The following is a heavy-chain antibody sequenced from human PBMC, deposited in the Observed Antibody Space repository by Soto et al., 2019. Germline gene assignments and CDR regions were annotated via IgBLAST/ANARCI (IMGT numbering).Heavy chain of an antibody. J-gene: IGHJ5*02. CDR1: GFTFSSYA. D-gene: IGHD6-6*01. CDR3: ARGRGIAARGWFDP. CDR2: ISYDGSNK. V-gene: IGHV3-30-3*01. Sequence: PGGSLRLSCAASGFTFSSYAMHWVRQAPGKGLEWVAVISYDGSNKYYADSVKGRFTISRDNSKNTLYLQMNSLRAEDTAVYYCARGRGIAARGWFDPWGQGTLVTVSS.